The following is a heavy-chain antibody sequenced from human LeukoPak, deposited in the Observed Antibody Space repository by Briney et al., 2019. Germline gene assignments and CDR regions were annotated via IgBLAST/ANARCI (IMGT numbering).Heavy chain of an antibody. CDR2: ISSDGSDT. D-gene: IGHD3-10*02. CDR3: VRDLRSADY. Sequence: PGGSLRLSCAASGFSFSNYWMHWVRQAPGKGLVWVSRISSDGSDTIYADSVKGRFTMSRDNAKNTLYLQMNSLRAEDTAVYYCVRDLRSADYWGHGTLVIVSS. V-gene: IGHV3-74*01. J-gene: IGHJ4*01. CDR1: GFSFSNYW.